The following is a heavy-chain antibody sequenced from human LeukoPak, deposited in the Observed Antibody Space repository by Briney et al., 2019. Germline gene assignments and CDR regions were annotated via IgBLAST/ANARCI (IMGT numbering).Heavy chain of an antibody. D-gene: IGHD3-22*01. J-gene: IGHJ4*02. Sequence: EGSLRLSCVASAFNFRIYAMNWVRLAPGKGLEWVSGVTASGSTTYYADSVKGRFTISRDNSKNTLYLQMNSLRAEDTAVYYCARYYYDSSRGAYWGQGTLVTVSS. V-gene: IGHV3-23*01. CDR3: ARYYYDSSRGAY. CDR2: VTASGSTT. CDR1: AFNFRIYA.